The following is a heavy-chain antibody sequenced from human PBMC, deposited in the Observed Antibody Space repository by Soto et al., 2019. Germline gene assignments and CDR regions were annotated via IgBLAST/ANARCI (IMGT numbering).Heavy chain of an antibody. CDR2: IYYSGST. D-gene: IGHD1-7*01. CDR1: GGSISSYY. J-gene: IGHJ3*02. CDR3: ARERLTGTTVWAAFDI. Sequence: ASETLSLTCTVSGGSISSYYWSWIRQPPGKGLEWIGYIYYSGSTNYNPSLKSRVTISVDTSKNQFSLKLSSVTAADTAVYYCARERLTGTTVWAAFDIWGQGTMVTVSS. V-gene: IGHV4-59*01.